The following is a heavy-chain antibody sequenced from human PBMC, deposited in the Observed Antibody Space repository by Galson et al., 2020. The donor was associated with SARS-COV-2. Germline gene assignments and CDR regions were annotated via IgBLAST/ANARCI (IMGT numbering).Heavy chain of an antibody. CDR3: ARASRTIFGVVKHFDY. J-gene: IGHJ4*02. CDR2: IYYSGST. Sequence: ETSETLSLTCTVSGGSINSGGYYWSWIRQHPGKGLEWIGWIYYSGSTYYNPSLKSRVTISVDTSKNQFSLKLSSVTAADTAVYYCARASRTIFGVVKHFDYWGQGTLVTVSS. V-gene: IGHV4-31*03. CDR1: GGSINSGGYY. D-gene: IGHD3-3*01.